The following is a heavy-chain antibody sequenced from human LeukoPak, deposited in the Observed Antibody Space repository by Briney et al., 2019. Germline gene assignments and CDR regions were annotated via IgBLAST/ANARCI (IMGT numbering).Heavy chain of an antibody. J-gene: IGHJ4*02. CDR3: ARGSYGGAPGY. Sequence: AGGSLRLSCAASGFTFSSYAMHWVRQAPGKGLEWVAVISYDGSNKYYADSVKGRFTISRDNSKNTLYLQMNSLRVEDTAVYYCARGSYGGAPGYWGQGTLVTVSS. CDR2: ISYDGSNK. V-gene: IGHV3-30-3*01. CDR1: GFTFSSYA. D-gene: IGHD4-17*01.